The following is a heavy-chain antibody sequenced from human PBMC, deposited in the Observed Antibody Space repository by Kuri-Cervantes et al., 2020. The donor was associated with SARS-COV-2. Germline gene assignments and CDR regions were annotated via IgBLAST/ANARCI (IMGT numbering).Heavy chain of an antibody. CDR1: GFSFNSFW. J-gene: IGHJ4*02. D-gene: IGHD2-15*01. CDR3: ARGSWQDPLY. Sequence: GGSLRLSCAASGFSFNSFWMTWVRQAPGKGPEWVANIKQDGSEKYYVDSVKGRFTISRDNAKNSLYLQMNSLRAEDTAVYYCARGSWQDPLYWGQGTLVTVSS. V-gene: IGHV3-7*03. CDR2: IKQDGSEK.